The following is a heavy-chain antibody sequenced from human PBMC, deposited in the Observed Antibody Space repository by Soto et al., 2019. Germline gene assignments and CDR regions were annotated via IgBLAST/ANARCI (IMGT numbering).Heavy chain of an antibody. CDR2: INHSGST. J-gene: IGHJ6*02. CDR3: ARGEEATKYYYYYYGMDV. D-gene: IGHD1-26*01. V-gene: IGHV4-34*01. CDR1: GGSFSGYY. Sequence: SETLSLTCAVYGGSFSGYYWSWIRQPPGKGLEWIGEINHSGSTNYNPSLKSRVTISVDTSKNQFSLKLSSVTAADTAVYYCARGEEATKYYYYYYGMDVWGQGTTVTVSS.